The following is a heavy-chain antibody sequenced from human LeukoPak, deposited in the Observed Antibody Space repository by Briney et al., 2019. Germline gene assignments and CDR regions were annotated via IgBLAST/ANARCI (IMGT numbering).Heavy chain of an antibody. Sequence: ASVKVSCKASGYTFTSYYMHWVRQAPGQGLEWMGWINPNSGGTNYAQKFQGRVTMTRDTSISTAYMELSRLRSDDTAVYYCARDAVAAAGSFDYWGRGTLVTVSS. CDR3: ARDAVAAAGSFDY. CDR1: GYTFTSYY. D-gene: IGHD6-13*01. J-gene: IGHJ4*02. CDR2: INPNSGGT. V-gene: IGHV1-2*02.